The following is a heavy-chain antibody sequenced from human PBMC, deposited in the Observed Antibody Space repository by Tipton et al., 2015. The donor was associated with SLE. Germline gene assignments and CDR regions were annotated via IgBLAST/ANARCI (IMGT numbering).Heavy chain of an antibody. Sequence: TLSLTCTVSGGSISSGDYYWSWIRQPPGKGLEWIGYIYYSGSTYYNPSLKSRVTISVDTSKDQFSLKLSSVTAADTAVYYCARYSYDYGGGNWFDPWGQGTLVTVSS. V-gene: IGHV4-30-4*01. CDR3: ARYSYDYGGGNWFDP. D-gene: IGHD4-23*01. J-gene: IGHJ5*02. CDR1: GGSISSGDYY. CDR2: IYYSGST.